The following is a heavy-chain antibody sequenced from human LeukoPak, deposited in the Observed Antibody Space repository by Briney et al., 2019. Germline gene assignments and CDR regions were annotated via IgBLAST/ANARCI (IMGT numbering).Heavy chain of an antibody. CDR1: GFTFGSYW. V-gene: IGHV3-74*01. Sequence: TGGSLRLSCAASGFTFGSYWMHWVRQAPGKGLVWVSRINGDGSSISYADSVKGRFTISRDNAKNSLYLQMKSLRAEDTAVYYCARLTQNDAFDIWGQGTMVTVSS. J-gene: IGHJ3*02. CDR3: ARLTQNDAFDI. D-gene: IGHD2-15*01. CDR2: INGDGSSI.